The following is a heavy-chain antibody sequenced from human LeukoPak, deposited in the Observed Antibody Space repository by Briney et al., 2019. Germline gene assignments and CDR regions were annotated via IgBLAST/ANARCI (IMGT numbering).Heavy chain of an antibody. D-gene: IGHD5-12*01. Sequence: PGGSLRLSCAASGFSISTYVMTWVRQAPGKGLEWVSHISGSDNSTLYADSVKGRFTISRDIFKNTLYLQMSSLRAEDTALYFCAKSARGGYVHHFDYWGQGTLVTVSS. CDR3: AKSARGGYVHHFDY. CDR1: GFSISTYV. V-gene: IGHV3-23*01. J-gene: IGHJ4*02. CDR2: ISGSDNST.